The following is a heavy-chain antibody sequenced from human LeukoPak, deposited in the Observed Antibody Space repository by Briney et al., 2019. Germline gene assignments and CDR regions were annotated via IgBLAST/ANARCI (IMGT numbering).Heavy chain of an antibody. Sequence: LFLTCAVYGGSFSGYYWSWIRQAPGKGLEWVSYISSSGSTIYYADSVKGRFTISRDNAKNSLYLQMNSLRAEDTAVYYCAKDFDSSGYGYWGQGTLVTVSS. CDR1: GGSFSGYY. V-gene: IGHV3-11*04. CDR2: ISSSGSTI. CDR3: AKDFDSSGYGY. J-gene: IGHJ4*02. D-gene: IGHD3-22*01.